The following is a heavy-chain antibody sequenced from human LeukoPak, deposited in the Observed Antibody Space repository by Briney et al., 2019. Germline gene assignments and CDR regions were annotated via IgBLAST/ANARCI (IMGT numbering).Heavy chain of an antibody. Sequence: PGGSLRLSCAASGFTFSSYEMNWVRQAPGKGLEWVSYISSSGGAIYYADSMRGRFTISRDNAKNSLYLQMDSLRADDTAVYYCAGDTRYDSSGLGFDYWGQGTLVTVSS. CDR2: ISSSGGAI. J-gene: IGHJ4*02. V-gene: IGHV3-48*03. CDR3: AGDTRYDSSGLGFDY. CDR1: GFTFSSYE. D-gene: IGHD3-22*01.